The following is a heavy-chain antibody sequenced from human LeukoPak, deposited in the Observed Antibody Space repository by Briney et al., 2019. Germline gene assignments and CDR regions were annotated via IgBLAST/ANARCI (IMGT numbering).Heavy chain of an antibody. D-gene: IGHD2-15*01. V-gene: IGHV3-15*01. CDR2: IKSKTHGGTT. Sequence: GGSLRLSCAASGFTLSNAWMSWVRQAPGKGLEWFGRIKSKTHGGTTDYAAPVKGRFTISRDDSKNTLYLQMNSLRAEDTAVYYCARDTRPHLWHWFDPWGQGTLVTVSS. CDR1: GFTLSNAW. J-gene: IGHJ5*02. CDR3: ARDTRPHLWHWFDP.